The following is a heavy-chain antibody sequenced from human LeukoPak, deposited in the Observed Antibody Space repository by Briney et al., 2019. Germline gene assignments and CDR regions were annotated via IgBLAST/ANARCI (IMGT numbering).Heavy chain of an antibody. Sequence: GGSLRLSCEATGFTLSNAWMSWVRQPPGKGLEWVGRIKGKTDGATTDYAAPVKGRFTISRDDSKNTLYLQMNSLKTEDTAVYYCTSLYSGYDYDYWGQGTLVTVSS. D-gene: IGHD5-12*01. V-gene: IGHV3-15*01. CDR3: TSLYSGYDYDY. CDR1: GFTLSNAW. J-gene: IGHJ4*02. CDR2: IKGKTDGATT.